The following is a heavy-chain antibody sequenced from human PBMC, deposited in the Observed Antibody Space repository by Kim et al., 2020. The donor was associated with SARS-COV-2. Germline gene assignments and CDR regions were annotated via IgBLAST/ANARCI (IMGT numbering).Heavy chain of an antibody. CDR1: GFTFSSYS. V-gene: IGHV3-21*01. Sequence: GGSLRLSCAASGFTFSSYSMNWVRQAPGKGLEWVSSISSSSSYIYYADSVKGRFTIFRDNAKNSLYLQMNSLRAGDTAVYYCAREGGGSSGWSWFDPWGQGTLVTVSS. D-gene: IGHD6-19*01. CDR2: ISSSSSYI. J-gene: IGHJ5*02. CDR3: AREGGGSSGWSWFDP.